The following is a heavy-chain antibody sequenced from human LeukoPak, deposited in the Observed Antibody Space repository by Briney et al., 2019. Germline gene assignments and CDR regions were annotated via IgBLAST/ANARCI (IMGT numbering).Heavy chain of an antibody. J-gene: IGHJ4*02. V-gene: IGHV3-30-3*01. CDR3: ARHPGDN. CDR2: LSYDGSNK. Sequence: PGRSLRLSCAASGFTLSSYAMHWVRQAPGKGLEWAAVLSYDGSNKYYADSVKGRFTTSKDNSKNTLYLQMNSLRIEDTAVYYCARHPGDNWGQGTLVTVSS. CDR1: GFTLSSYA.